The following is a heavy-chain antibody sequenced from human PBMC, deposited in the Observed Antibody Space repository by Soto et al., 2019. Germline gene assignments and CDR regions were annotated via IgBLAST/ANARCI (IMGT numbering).Heavy chain of an antibody. CDR1: GYTFRRYG. D-gene: IGHD2-8*01. CDR2: VSGYNGDT. J-gene: IGHJ6*02. CDR3: AKNGQPPYYYYGMDV. V-gene: IGHV1-18*01. Sequence: ASVKASCKASGYTFRRYGISWVRQAPGQGLEWMGWVSGYNGDTKYAQKVQGRVTMTIDTSTYTAYMELRSLTSDDTAKYYCAKNGQPPYYYYGMDVWGQGTTVTVSS.